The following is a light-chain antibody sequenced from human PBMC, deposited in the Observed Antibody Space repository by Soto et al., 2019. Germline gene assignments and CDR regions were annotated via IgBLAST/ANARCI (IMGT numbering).Light chain of an antibody. Sequence: EVVLTQSPATLSVSPGERATLSCRASQSVSSIYLGWYQQKPGQAPRLLMYGASSRATGIPERFSGSGSGTDFTLTISRLEPEDFAVYYCQQYGSSPRMFGQGTKVDIK. J-gene: IGKJ1*01. CDR3: QQYGSSPRM. CDR2: GAS. CDR1: QSVSSIY. V-gene: IGKV3-20*01.